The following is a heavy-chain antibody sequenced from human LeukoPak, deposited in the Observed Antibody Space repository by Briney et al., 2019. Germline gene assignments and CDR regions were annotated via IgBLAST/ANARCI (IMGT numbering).Heavy chain of an antibody. D-gene: IGHD6-19*01. V-gene: IGHV3-21*01. CDR3: ARDRVGYSSGWYPFDY. Sequence: GGSLRLSCAASGFTFSSYSMNWVRQAPGKGLEWVSSISSSSSYIYYADSVKGRFTISRDNAKNSLYLQMNSLRAEDTAVYYCARDRVGYSSGWYPFDYWGQGTLVTVSS. CDR2: ISSSSSYI. CDR1: GFTFSSYS. J-gene: IGHJ4*02.